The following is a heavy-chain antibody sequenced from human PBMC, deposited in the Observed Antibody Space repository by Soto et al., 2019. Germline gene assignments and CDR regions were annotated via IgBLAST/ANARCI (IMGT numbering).Heavy chain of an antibody. V-gene: IGHV3-43*01. J-gene: IGHJ4*02. D-gene: IGHD3-22*01. Sequence: GGSLRLSCAASGFTFDDYTMHWVRQAPGKGLEWVSLISWDGGRTYYADSVRGRFTISRDNSKNSLYLQMNSLRTEDTALYYCAKGINSDYYSLFDYWGQGTLVTVSS. CDR1: GFTFDDYT. CDR3: AKGINSDYYSLFDY. CDR2: ISWDGGRT.